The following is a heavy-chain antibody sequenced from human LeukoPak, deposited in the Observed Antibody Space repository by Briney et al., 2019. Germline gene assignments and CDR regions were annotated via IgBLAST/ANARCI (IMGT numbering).Heavy chain of an antibody. CDR2: IYPGDSDT. CDR3: ARLGVTIFGVADSPDY. D-gene: IGHD3-3*01. Sequence: GESLKISCKGSGYSFTSYWIGWVRQMPGKGLEWMGIIYPGDSDTRYSPSFQGQDTISADKSISTAYLQWSSLKASDTAMYYCARLGVTIFGVADSPDYWGQGTLVTVSS. CDR1: GYSFTSYW. V-gene: IGHV5-51*01. J-gene: IGHJ4*02.